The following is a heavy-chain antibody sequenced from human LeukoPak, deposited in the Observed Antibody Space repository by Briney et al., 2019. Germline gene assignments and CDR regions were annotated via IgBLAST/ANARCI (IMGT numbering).Heavy chain of an antibody. CDR1: GYTFPGYY. CDR2: INPNSGGT. V-gene: IGHV1-2*02. CDR3: ARGLPGLRPYYFDY. D-gene: IGHD5-12*01. Sequence: ASVKVSCKASGYTFPGYYMHWLRQAPGQGLEWMGWINPNSGGTSYAKKFQGRVTMASDTSISTAYMELSRLSYDDTAAYYCARGLPGLRPYYFDYWGQGTLVTVSS. J-gene: IGHJ4*02.